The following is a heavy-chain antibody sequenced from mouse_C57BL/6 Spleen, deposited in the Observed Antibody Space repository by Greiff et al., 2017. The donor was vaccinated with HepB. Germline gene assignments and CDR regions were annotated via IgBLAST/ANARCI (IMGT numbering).Heavy chain of an antibody. CDR3: TTGGYGAY. D-gene: IGHD2-2*01. CDR2: IDPENGDT. V-gene: IGHV14-4*01. Sequence: VHVKQSGAELVRPGASVKLSCTASGFNIKDDYMHWVKQRPEQGLEWIGWIDPENGDTEYASKFQGKATITADTSSNTAYLQLSSLTSEDTAVYYCTTGGYGAYWGQGTLVTVSA. CDR1: GFNIKDDY. J-gene: IGHJ3*01.